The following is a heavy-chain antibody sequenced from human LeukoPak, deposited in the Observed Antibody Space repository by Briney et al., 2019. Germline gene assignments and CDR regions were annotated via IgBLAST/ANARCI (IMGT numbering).Heavy chain of an antibody. CDR2: INPTSGGT. D-gene: IGHD6-13*01. Sequence: ASVKVSCKPSGYTFTAYYLHWVRQAPGQGLEWMGWINPTSGGTHYAQKLQGRVTMTRDTSISTAYMELSRLTSDDTAVYYCAREGIAEPDTNWFDPWGQGTLVTVSS. CDR3: AREGIAEPDTNWFDP. CDR1: GYTFTAYY. V-gene: IGHV1-2*02. J-gene: IGHJ5*02.